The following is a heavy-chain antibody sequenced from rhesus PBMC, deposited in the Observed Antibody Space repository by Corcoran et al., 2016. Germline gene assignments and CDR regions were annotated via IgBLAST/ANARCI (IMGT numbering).Heavy chain of an antibody. CDR3: TTVDY. CDR2: INPYGGTP. CDR1: GFTFSDDY. J-gene: IGHJ4*01. V-gene: IGHV3-10*01. Sequence: EVQLVESGGGLVQPGGSLRLSCAASGFTFSDDYMEWVRQAPGKGLEWVGQINPYGGTPFLMDSVKGRFTISRDNAKNTLYLQINSLKIEDTAVYYCTTVDYWGQGVLVTVSS.